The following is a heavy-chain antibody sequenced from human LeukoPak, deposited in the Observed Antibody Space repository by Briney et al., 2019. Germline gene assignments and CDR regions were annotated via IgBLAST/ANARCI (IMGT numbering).Heavy chain of an antibody. CDR3: ARGGRRGYDFWSGYPYYFDY. V-gene: IGHV4-4*07. Sequence: PSETLSLTCNVSGGSISTYYWSWIRQPAGKGLEWIGRTDTSGSTNYNPSLKSRVTMSVDTSKNQFSLKLTSVTAADTAVYYCARGGRRGYDFWSGYPYYFDYWGQGTLVTVSS. D-gene: IGHD3-3*01. J-gene: IGHJ4*02. CDR1: GGSISTYY. CDR2: TDTSGST.